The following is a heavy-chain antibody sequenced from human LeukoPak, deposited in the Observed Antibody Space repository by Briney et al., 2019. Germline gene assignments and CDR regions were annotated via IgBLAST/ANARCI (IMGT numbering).Heavy chain of an antibody. D-gene: IGHD3-10*01. CDR2: INHSGST. J-gene: IGHJ4*02. CDR1: GGSFSGYY. CDR3: ARHLYWQRITMVRGGYFDY. Sequence: SETLSLTCAVYGGSFSGYYWSWIRQPPGKGLEWIGEINHSGSTNYNPSLKSRVTISVDTSKNQFSLKLSSVTAADTAVYYCARHLYWQRITMVRGGYFDYWGQGTLVTVSS. V-gene: IGHV4-34*01.